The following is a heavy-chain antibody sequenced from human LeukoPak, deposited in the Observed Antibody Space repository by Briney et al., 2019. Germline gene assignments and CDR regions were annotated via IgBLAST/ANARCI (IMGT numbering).Heavy chain of an antibody. V-gene: IGHV4-30-4*07. CDR1: GGSISSGGYS. CDR2: IYYSGST. Sequence: PSETLSLTCAVSGGSISSGGYSWSWIRQPPGKGLEWIGYIYYSGSTYYNPSLKSRVTISVDTSKNQFSLKLSSVTAADTAVYYCARIVDYSRWFDPWGQGTLVSVSS. J-gene: IGHJ5*02. D-gene: IGHD4-11*01. CDR3: ARIVDYSRWFDP.